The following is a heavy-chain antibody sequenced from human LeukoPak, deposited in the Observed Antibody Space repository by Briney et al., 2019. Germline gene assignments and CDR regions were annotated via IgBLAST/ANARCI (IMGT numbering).Heavy chain of an antibody. Sequence: GGSLRLSCTVSGFTFGVYAMSWFRQAPGKGLEWVGFMRSKAYGGTTEYAASVKGRFTISRDDSKSIAYLQMNSLKTEDTAVYYCTRGWLGLWFGELLASLDYWGQGTLVTVSS. CDR1: GFTFGVYA. CDR3: TRGWLGLWFGELLASLDY. CDR2: MRSKAYGGTT. V-gene: IGHV3-49*03. D-gene: IGHD3-10*01. J-gene: IGHJ4*02.